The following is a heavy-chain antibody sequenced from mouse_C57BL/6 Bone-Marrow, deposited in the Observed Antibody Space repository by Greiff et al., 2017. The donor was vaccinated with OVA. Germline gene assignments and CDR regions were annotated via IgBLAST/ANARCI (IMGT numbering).Heavy chain of an antibody. D-gene: IGHD1-1*01. Sequence: QVQLQQSDAELVKPGASVKISCKVSGYTFTDHTIHWMKQRPEQGLEWIGYIYPRDGSTKYNEKFKGKATLTADKSSSTAYMQLNSLTSEDSAVYFCARRNYYGSSFYYYAMDYWGQGTSVTVSS. V-gene: IGHV1-78*01. CDR2: IYPRDGST. CDR3: ARRNYYGSSFYYYAMDY. J-gene: IGHJ4*01. CDR1: GYTFTDHT.